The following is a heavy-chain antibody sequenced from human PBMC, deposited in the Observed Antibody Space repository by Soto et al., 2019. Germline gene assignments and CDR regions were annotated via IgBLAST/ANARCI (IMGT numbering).Heavy chain of an antibody. V-gene: IGHV3-33*01. J-gene: IGHJ6*02. Sequence: GGSLRLSCAASGFTFSSYGMHWVRQSPGKGLEWVAVIWYDGSNKYYADSVKGRFTISRDNSKNTLYLQMNSLRAEDTAVYYCAGAAKPYYYYYGMDVWGQGTTVTVSS. CDR2: IWYDGSNK. CDR3: AGAAKPYYYYYGMDV. CDR1: GFTFSSYG.